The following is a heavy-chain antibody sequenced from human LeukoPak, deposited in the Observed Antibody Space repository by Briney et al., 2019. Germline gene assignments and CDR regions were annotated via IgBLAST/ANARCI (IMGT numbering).Heavy chain of an antibody. CDR3: ARDSLGYCSSTSCPQYYYYGMDV. J-gene: IGHJ6*02. CDR1: GYTFTSYG. D-gene: IGHD2-2*01. Sequence: ASVKVFCKASGYTFTSYGISWVRQAPGQGLEWMGWISAYNGNTNYAQKLQGRVTMTTDTSTSTAYMELRSLRSDDTAVYYCARDSLGYCSSTSCPQYYYYGMDVWGQGTTVTVSS. CDR2: ISAYNGNT. V-gene: IGHV1-18*01.